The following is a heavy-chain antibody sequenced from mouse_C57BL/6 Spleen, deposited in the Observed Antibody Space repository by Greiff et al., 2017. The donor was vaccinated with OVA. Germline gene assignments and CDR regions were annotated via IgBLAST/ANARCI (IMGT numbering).Heavy chain of an antibody. CDR1: GFNIKDDY. D-gene: IGHD2-1*01. Sequence: EVKLMESGAELVRPGASVKLSCTASGFNIKDDYMHWVKQRPEQGLEWIGWIDPENGDTEYASKFQGKATITADTSSNTAYLQLSSLTSEDTAVYYCTKGGLYYGNYDYAMDYWGQGTSVTVSS. CDR3: TKGGLYYGNYDYAMDY. V-gene: IGHV14-4*01. CDR2: IDPENGDT. J-gene: IGHJ4*01.